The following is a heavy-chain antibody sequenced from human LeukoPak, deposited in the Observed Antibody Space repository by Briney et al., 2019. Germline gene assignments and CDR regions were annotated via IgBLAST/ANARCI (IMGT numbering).Heavy chain of an antibody. V-gene: IGHV3-9*01. CDR2: IIWNSGGI. Sequence: GGSLRLSCAASGFTFDNYDMHWVRQAPGKGLEWVSGIIWNSGGIGYADSVKGRFTISRDNAKNSLYLQMNSLRAEDTALYYCAKGYGDYYYYYAMDVWGLGTTVTVS. CDR1: GFTFDNYD. D-gene: IGHD4-17*01. J-gene: IGHJ6*02. CDR3: AKGYGDYYYYYAMDV.